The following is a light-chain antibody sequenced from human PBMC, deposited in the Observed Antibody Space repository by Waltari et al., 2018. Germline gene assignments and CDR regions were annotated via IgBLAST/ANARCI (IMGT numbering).Light chain of an antibody. CDR1: NIGTKS. V-gene: IGLV3-21*04. CDR2: YDS. Sequence: SYELTQQPSVSVAPGKTARITCGGKNIGTKSVHWYQQKPGQAPVLIIRYDSDRPSGIPYRFSGSNSENTATLTVSRVEAGDEADYYCHVWDSSSDHLNVFGSGTRLTVL. J-gene: IGLJ6*01. CDR3: HVWDSSSDHLNV.